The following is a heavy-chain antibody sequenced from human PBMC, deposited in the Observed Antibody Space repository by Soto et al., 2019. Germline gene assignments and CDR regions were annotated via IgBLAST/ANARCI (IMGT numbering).Heavy chain of an antibody. J-gene: IGHJ4*02. V-gene: IGHV1-46*01. CDR1: GYTFTSYY. D-gene: IGHD3-9*01. Sequence: GASVKVSCKASGYTFTSYYMHWVRQAPGQGLEWMGIINPSGGSTSYAQKFQGRVTMTRDTSTSTVYMELSSLRSEDTAVYYCARPVIYFHWQITPYFDYWGQGTLVTVSS. CDR3: ARPVIYFHWQITPYFDY. CDR2: INPSGGST.